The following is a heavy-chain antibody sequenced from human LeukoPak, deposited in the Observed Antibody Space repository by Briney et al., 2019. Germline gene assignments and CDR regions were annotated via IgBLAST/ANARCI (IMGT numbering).Heavy chain of an antibody. CDR1: GXTFNSYG. V-gene: IGHV3-33*01. CDR2: IWPDGSNK. J-gene: IGHJ5*02. D-gene: IGHD2-2*01. Sequence: QPGRSLRLSFAASGXTFNSYGMFWVRQAPGKGLEWVAFIWPDGSNKFYGDSVKGRFTISRDNSKNTVYLQMKSLKAEDTAVYYCGRDYFRNTSCLGSWGQGTLVTVSS. CDR3: GRDYFRNTSCLGS.